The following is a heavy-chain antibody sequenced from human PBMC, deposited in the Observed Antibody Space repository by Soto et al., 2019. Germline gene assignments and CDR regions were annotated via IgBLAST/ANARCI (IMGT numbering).Heavy chain of an antibody. CDR1: GDSCTSYW. D-gene: IGHD3-10*01. CDR2: IDPSDSYT. V-gene: IGHV5-10-1*01. J-gene: IGHJ6*02. Sequence: GASLKISCKGAGDSCTSYWISWVRQMPGKGLEWMGRIDPSDSYTNYSPSFQGHVTISADKSISTAYLQWSSLKASDTAMYYCASRTVSSGSYYYYYGIGVWGQGTMVPTSS. CDR3: ASRTVSSGSYYYYYGIGV.